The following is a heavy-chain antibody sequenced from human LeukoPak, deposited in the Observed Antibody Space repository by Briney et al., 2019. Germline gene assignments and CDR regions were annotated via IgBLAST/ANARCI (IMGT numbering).Heavy chain of an antibody. J-gene: IGHJ4*02. Sequence: GGSLRLSCAASGFTFSNYWMSWVRQAPGKGLEWVANILQDGSEKYYVDSVKGRLTISRDNAKKSLYLQLNSLGVEDTAVYYCARFNYYGTGALFDYWGQGTLFAVSS. V-gene: IGHV3-7*01. CDR2: ILQDGSEK. CDR3: ARFNYYGTGALFDY. CDR1: GFTFSNYW. D-gene: IGHD3-10*01.